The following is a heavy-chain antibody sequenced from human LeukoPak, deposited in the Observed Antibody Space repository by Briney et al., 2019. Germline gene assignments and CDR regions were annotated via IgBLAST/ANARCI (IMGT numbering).Heavy chain of an antibody. V-gene: IGHV3-7*01. CDR3: ARDSDDSYDKIDY. J-gene: IGHJ4*02. Sequence: GGSLRLSCAASGFTFRTYWMSWVRQAPGKGLEWVANIKQDGSEKYYLDSVKGRFTISRDNAKNSLYLQMNSLRAEDTAVYYCARDSDDSYDKIDYWGQGTLVTVSS. CDR1: GFTFRTYW. D-gene: IGHD1-1*01. CDR2: IKQDGSEK.